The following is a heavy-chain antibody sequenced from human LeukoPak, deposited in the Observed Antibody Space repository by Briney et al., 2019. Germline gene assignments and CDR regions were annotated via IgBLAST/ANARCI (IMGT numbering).Heavy chain of an antibody. D-gene: IGHD3-3*01. CDR2: IYYSGST. Sequence: PSETLSLTCTVSGGSISSGDYYWSWIRQPPGKGLEWIGYIYYSGSTYYNPSLRSRVTISVDTSKNQFSLKLSSVTAADTAVYYCAREPSYDFWSRTHNWFDPWGQGTLVTVSS. J-gene: IGHJ5*02. CDR1: GGSISSGDYY. CDR3: AREPSYDFWSRTHNWFDP. V-gene: IGHV4-30-4*08.